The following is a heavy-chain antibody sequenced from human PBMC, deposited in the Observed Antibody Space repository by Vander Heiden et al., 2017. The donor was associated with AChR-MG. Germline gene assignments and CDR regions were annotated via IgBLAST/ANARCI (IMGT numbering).Heavy chain of an antibody. CDR1: GGSFSGYY. D-gene: IGHD3-22*01. J-gene: IGHJ4*02. V-gene: IGHV4-34*01. CDR2: IKHSGST. CDR3: ARGPTYYYDSSGYNGDY. Sequence: VQLQQWGAVPLKPAETLSLTSAVYGGSFSGYYWSWSGKTAGKGLEWIGEIKHSGSTNYNPALKSRVTISVDTSKNQFSLKLSAVTAADTAVYYCARGPTYYYDSSGYNGDYWGQGTLVTVSS.